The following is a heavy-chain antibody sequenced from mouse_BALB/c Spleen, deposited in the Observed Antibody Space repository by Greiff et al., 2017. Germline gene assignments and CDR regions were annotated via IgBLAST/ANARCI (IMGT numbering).Heavy chain of an antibody. J-gene: IGHJ4*01. CDR2: ISSGGGST. Sequence: EVKLMESGGGLVKPGGSLKLSCAASGFAFSSYDMSWVRQTPEKRLEWVAYISSGGGSTYYPDTVKGRFTISRDNAKNTLYLQMSSLKSEDTAMYYCARERALYAMDYWGQGTSVTVSS. CDR1: GFAFSSYD. V-gene: IGHV5-12-1*01. CDR3: ARERALYAMDY. D-gene: IGHD3-3*01.